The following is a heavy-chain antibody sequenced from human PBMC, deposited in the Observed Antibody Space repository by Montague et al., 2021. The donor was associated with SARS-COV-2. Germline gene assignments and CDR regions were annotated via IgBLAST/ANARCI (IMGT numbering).Heavy chain of an antibody. J-gene: IGHJ4*02. CDR3: ARGGTVPGPRGIYFDD. CDR2: TYYRSKWYT. CDR1: GDSVSSNSAA. D-gene: IGHD1-1*01. V-gene: IGHV6-1*01. Sequence: CAISGDSVSSNSAAWNWIRQSPSEGLEWLGRTYYRSKWYTDYAPSVKTRITITPDTSNNQFSLHLNSVTPGDTAVSYCARGGTVPGPRGIYFDDWGQGTLVTVSS.